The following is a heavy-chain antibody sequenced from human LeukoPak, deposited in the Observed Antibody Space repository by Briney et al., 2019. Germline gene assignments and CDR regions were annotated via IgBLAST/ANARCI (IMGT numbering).Heavy chain of an antibody. D-gene: IGHD3-10*01. CDR2: IYYSGST. CDR3: ARRSLYGSGSFPLCFDY. CDR1: GGSISSSSYY. V-gene: IGHV4-39*01. Sequence: PSETLSLTCTVSGGSISSSSYYWGWIRQPPGKGLEWIGSIYYSGSTYYNPSLKSRVTISVDTSKNQFSLKLSSVTAADTAVYYCARRSLYGSGSFPLCFDYWGQGTLVTVSS. J-gene: IGHJ4*02.